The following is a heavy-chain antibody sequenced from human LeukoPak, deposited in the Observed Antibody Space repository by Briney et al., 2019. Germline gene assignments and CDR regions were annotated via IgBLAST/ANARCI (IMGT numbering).Heavy chain of an antibody. J-gene: IGHJ6*03. CDR2: ISYDGSNK. V-gene: IGHV3-30*01. CDR3: ARGPGSSWYYYYMDV. Sequence: EGSLRLSCAASGFTFSSYAMHWVRQAPGKGLEWVAVISYDGSNKYYADSVKGRFTISRDNSKNTLYLQMNSLRAEDTAVYYCARGPGSSWYYYYMDVWGKGTTVTVSS. CDR1: GFTFSSYA. D-gene: IGHD6-13*01.